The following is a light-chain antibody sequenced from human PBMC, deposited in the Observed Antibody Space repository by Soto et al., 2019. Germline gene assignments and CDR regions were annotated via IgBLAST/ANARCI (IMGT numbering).Light chain of an antibody. CDR3: QQRSNVPIN. CDR2: DAS. V-gene: IGKV3-11*01. J-gene: IGKJ5*01. Sequence: EIVLTQSPATLSLSPGERATLSFRTSQSVSSYFAWYQQKPGRAPRLLIYDASNRATGIPARFIGSGSRTDFTLTISRLEPEDFAVYYCQQRSNVPINFGQWTRLEIK. CDR1: QSVSSY.